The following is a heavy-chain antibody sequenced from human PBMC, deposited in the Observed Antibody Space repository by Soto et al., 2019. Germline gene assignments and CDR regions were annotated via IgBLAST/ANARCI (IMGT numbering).Heavy chain of an antibody. V-gene: IGHV4-30-4*01. CDR3: ARGIVVVPAANIDWFDP. J-gene: IGHJ5*02. CDR1: GGSISSGDYY. D-gene: IGHD2-2*01. Sequence: QVQLQESGPGLVKPSQTLSLTCTVSGGSISSGDYYWSWIRQPPGKGLEWIGYIYYSGSPYYNPSLKSRVTISVDTSKNQFSLKLSSVTAADTAVYYCARGIVVVPAANIDWFDPWGQGTLVTVSS. CDR2: IYYSGSP.